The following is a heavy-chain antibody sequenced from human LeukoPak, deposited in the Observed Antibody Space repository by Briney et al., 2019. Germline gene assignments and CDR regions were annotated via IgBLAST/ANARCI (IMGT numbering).Heavy chain of an antibody. CDR3: ARTTIFGVVIKFDY. Sequence: SETLSLTCAVYGGSFSGYYWSWIRQPPGKGLGWIGEINHSGGTNYNPSLKSRVTISVDTSKNQFSLKLSSVTAADTAVYYCARTTIFGVVIKFDYWGQGTLVTVSS. J-gene: IGHJ4*02. V-gene: IGHV4-34*01. CDR1: GGSFSGYY. CDR2: INHSGGT. D-gene: IGHD3-3*01.